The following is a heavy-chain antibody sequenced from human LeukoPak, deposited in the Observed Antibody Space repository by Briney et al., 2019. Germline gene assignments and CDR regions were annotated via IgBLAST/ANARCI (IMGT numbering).Heavy chain of an antibody. Sequence: GESLKISCKGSGYRFTSYWIGWVRQMPGKGLEWMGIIYPGDSDTRYSPSFQGQVTISADKSISTAYLQWSSLKASGTAMYYCARRPYYYDSSGYGYYFDYWGQGTLVTVSS. CDR1: GYRFTSYW. CDR2: IYPGDSDT. V-gene: IGHV5-51*01. CDR3: ARRPYYYDSSGYGYYFDY. J-gene: IGHJ4*02. D-gene: IGHD3-22*01.